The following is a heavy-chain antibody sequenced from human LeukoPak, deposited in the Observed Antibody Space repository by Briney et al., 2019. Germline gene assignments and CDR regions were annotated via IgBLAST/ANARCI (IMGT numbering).Heavy chain of an antibody. CDR1: GGSFSGYY. D-gene: IGHD6-13*01. V-gene: IGHV4-34*01. J-gene: IGHJ5*02. Sequence: SETLSLTCAVYGGSFSGYYWSWIRQPPGKGLEWIGEINHSGSTNYNPSLKSRVTISVDKSKNQFSLKLSSVTAADTAVYYCARGIAEAGPLNWFDPWGQGTLVTVSS. CDR3: ARGIAEAGPLNWFDP. CDR2: INHSGST.